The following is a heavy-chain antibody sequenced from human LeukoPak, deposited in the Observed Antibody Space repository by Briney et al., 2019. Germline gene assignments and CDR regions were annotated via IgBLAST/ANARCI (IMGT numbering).Heavy chain of an antibody. Sequence: GRSLRLSCAASGFTFSSYGMHWVRQAPGKGLEWVAVMWYDGSNKYYADSVKGRFTISRDNSKNTLYLQMNSLRAEDTAVYYCARGGGYSYGYVVDYGGQGTLVTVSS. V-gene: IGHV3-33*01. D-gene: IGHD5-18*01. CDR1: GFTFSSYG. CDR3: ARGGGYSYGYVVDY. J-gene: IGHJ4*02. CDR2: MWYDGSNK.